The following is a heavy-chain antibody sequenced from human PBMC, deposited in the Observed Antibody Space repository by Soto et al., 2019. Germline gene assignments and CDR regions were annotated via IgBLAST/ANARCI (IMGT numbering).Heavy chain of an antibody. J-gene: IGHJ6*02. Sequence: GGSLRLSCAASGFTFSSYWMSWVRQAPGKGLEWVANIKQDGSEKYYVDSVKGRFTISRDNAKNSLYLQMNSLRAEDTAVYYCARALGYDSSGYYFWAYYYGMDVWGQGTTVTVSS. CDR2: IKQDGSEK. V-gene: IGHV3-7*01. D-gene: IGHD3-22*01. CDR3: ARALGYDSSGYYFWAYYYGMDV. CDR1: GFTFSSYW.